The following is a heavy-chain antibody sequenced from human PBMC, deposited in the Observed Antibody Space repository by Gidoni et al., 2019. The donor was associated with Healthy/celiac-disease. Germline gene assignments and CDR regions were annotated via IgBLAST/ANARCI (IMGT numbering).Heavy chain of an antibody. J-gene: IGHJ4*02. D-gene: IGHD3-10*01. CDR1: GFTCSSYA. CDR3: ARMRRGGSSHGLDY. Sequence: QVQLVESGGGVVQPGRSLRLSWAASGFTCSSYAMHWVRQAPGKGLECVSVISYDGSNKYYADSVKGRFTISRDNSKNTLYLQMNSLRAEDTAVYYCARMRRGGSSHGLDYWGQGTLVTVSS. V-gene: IGHV3-30-3*01. CDR2: ISYDGSNK.